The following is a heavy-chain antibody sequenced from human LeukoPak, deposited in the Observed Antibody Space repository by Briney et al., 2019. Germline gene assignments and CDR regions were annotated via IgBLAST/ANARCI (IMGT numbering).Heavy chain of an antibody. J-gene: IGHJ6*03. D-gene: IGHD6-13*01. V-gene: IGHV3-23*01. CDR2: ISGSAAST. Sequence: GGSLRLSCAASGFTFSSYAMSWVRQAPGRGLDWVSAISGSAASTYYADSVKGRFTISRDNSKNTLYLQMNSLRAEDTAVYYCARDLKPAIAAAGTDVYMDVWGKGTTVTVSS. CDR1: GFTFSSYA. CDR3: ARDLKPAIAAAGTDVYMDV.